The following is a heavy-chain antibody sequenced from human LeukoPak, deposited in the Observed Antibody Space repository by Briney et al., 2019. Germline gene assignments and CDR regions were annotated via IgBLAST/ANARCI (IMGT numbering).Heavy chain of an antibody. CDR3: AELGITMIGGV. Sequence: PGGSLRLSCTASGFTFSSYWMTWVRQAPGKGLEWVANIKQDGSEKYYVDSVKGRFTISRDNAKNSLYLQMNSLRAEDTAVYYCAELGITMIGGVWGKGTTVTISS. V-gene: IGHV3-7*01. CDR1: GFTFSSYW. CDR2: IKQDGSEK. J-gene: IGHJ6*04. D-gene: IGHD3-10*02.